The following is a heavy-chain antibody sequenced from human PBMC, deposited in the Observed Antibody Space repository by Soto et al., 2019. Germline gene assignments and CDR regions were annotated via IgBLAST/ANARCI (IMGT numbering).Heavy chain of an antibody. CDR1: GFTFSTYG. V-gene: IGHV3-33*03. CDR3: AEDRGWGDGGGTVDY. Sequence: QVQLVESGGGVVQPGRSLRLSCAASGFTFSTYGMHWVRVRQAPGKGLEWVAVLWNDGSITYYGDSVKGRFTISRDNSKNTVLLLMNSLRTEYTAIYYCAEDRGWGDGGGTVDYWGQGTLVTVSS. CDR2: LWNDGSIT. D-gene: IGHD3-16*01. J-gene: IGHJ4*02.